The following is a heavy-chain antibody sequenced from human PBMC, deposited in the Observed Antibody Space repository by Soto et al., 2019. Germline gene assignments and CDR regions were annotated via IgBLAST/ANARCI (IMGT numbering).Heavy chain of an antibody. V-gene: IGHV4-39*01. D-gene: IGHD4-4*01. J-gene: IGHJ4*02. CDR3: ARLDYSNFRAFDY. CDR1: GGSVSSTSHC. CDR2: IYYSGST. Sequence: PSETLSLTCTVSGGSVSSTSHCWGWIRQPPGKGLEWIGTIYYSGSTYYNPSFKSRVTIFVDTSKNQFSLKLSSVTAADTAVYFCARLDYSNFRAFDYWGQGTLVTVSS.